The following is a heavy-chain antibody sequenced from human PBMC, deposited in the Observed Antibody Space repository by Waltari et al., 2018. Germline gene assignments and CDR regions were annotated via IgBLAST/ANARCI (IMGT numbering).Heavy chain of an antibody. V-gene: IGHV3-9*01. CDR2: ISWNSGSI. J-gene: IGHJ5*02. CDR3: AKEITYYDFWSGYRGPDWFDP. Sequence: EVQLVESGGGLVQPGRSLRLSCAASGFTFDDYAMHWVRQAPGKGLEWVSGISWNSGSIGYADSVKGRFTISRDNSKNTLYLQMNSLRAEDTAVYYCAKEITYYDFWSGYRGPDWFDPWGQGTLVTVSS. D-gene: IGHD3-3*01. CDR1: GFTFDDYA.